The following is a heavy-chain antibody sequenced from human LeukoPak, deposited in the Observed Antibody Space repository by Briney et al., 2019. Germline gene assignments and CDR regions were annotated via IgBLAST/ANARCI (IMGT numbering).Heavy chain of an antibody. CDR3: ARRAGAYSHPYDY. Sequence: GGSLRLSCAASGFTVSSNYMNWVRQAPGKGLEWVSYIGSSGSTIYYADSVKGRFTISRDNAKNSLYLQMNSLRAEDTAVYYCARRAGAYSHPYDYWGQGTLVTVSS. CDR1: GFTVSSNY. D-gene: IGHD4/OR15-4a*01. CDR2: IGSSGSTI. J-gene: IGHJ4*02. V-gene: IGHV3-48*04.